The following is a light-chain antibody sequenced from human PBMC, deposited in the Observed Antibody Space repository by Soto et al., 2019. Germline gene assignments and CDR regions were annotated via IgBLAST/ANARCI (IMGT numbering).Light chain of an antibody. Sequence: DIQMTQSPSTLSASVGDRVTITCRASQSISSWLAWYQQKPGKAPKLLIYDASSLESGVPSRFSGSGSGTEFTLTISSLQPDDFATYYCKQYNSYTLNFGGGTKVEIK. V-gene: IGKV1-5*01. CDR1: QSISSW. J-gene: IGKJ4*01. CDR2: DAS. CDR3: KQYNSYTLN.